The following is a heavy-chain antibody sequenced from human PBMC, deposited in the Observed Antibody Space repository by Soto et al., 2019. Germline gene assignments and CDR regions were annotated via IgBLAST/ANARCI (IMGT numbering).Heavy chain of an antibody. CDR2: INPNSGGT. V-gene: IGHV1-2*02. CDR3: ARDAARGYNWFEP. J-gene: IGHJ5*02. D-gene: IGHD6-6*01. Sequence: ASVKVSCPASGYTFTGYYMHWLRQAPGQGLEWMGWINPNSGGTNYAQKFQGRVTMTRDTSISTAYMELSRLRSDDTAVYYCARDAARGYNWFEPCCQATVVSVST. CDR1: GYTFTGYY.